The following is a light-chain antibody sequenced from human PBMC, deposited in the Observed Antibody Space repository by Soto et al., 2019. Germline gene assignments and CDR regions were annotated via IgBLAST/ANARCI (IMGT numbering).Light chain of an antibody. V-gene: IGKV3-20*01. CDR3: QQYGSSPWV. J-gene: IGKJ1*01. CDR2: GAS. Sequence: EIVLTQSPGTLSLSPGERATLSCRASQSVSSSYLAWYQQKPGQAPRLLIYGASSRATGIPDRFSGSGSGTDFTLTISRLEPEDFAVYYCQQYGSSPWVFGQGTKEEIK. CDR1: QSVSSSY.